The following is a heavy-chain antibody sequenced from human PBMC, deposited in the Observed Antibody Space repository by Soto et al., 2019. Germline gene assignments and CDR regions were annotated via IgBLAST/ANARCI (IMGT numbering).Heavy chain of an antibody. CDR1: GGTFSSYA. V-gene: IGHV1-69*06. CDR2: IIPIFGTA. D-gene: IGHD6-19*01. J-gene: IGHJ4*02. Sequence: SVKVSCKASGGTFSSYAISWVRQAPGQGLEWMGGIIPIFGTANYAQKFQGRVTITADKSTSTAYMELSSLRSEDAAVYYCVLSSRSSGWLVCDYRGQGTLVTVSS. CDR3: VLSSRSSGWLVCDY.